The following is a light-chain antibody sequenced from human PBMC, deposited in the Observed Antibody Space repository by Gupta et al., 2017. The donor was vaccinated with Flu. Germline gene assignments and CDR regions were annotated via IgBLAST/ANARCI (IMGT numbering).Light chain of an antibody. V-gene: IGLV3-1*01. J-gene: IGLJ3*02. CDR1: KLGDKY. CDR2: QDS. CDR3: QAWDSSTAV. Sequence: SYELTQPPSVPVSPGQTASITCSGDKLGDKYACWYQQKPGQSPVLVIYQDSKRTSGIPERFSGSNSGNTATLTISGTQAMDEADYYCQAWDSSTAVFGGGTKLTVL.